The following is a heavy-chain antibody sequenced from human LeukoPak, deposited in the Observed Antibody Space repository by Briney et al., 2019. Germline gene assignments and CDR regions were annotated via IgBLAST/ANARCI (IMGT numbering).Heavy chain of an antibody. V-gene: IGHV4-4*02. J-gene: IGHJ2*01. D-gene: IGHD4-23*01. CDR2: ICHTGST. CDR3: ARDLHGGNSFTSDWYFDL. Sequence: SGILSLTCAVSGGSISISNSNWWSWVRQPPGKGLEWIGEICHTGSTNYNPSLKSRVTISVDKSKNQFSLKLSSVTAADTAVYYCARDLHGGNSFTSDWYFDLWGRGTLVTVSS. CDR1: GGSISISNSNW.